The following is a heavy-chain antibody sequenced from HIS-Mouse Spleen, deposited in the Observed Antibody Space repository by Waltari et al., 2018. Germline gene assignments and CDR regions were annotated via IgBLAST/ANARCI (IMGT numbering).Heavy chain of an antibody. CDR1: GYSISSGYY. CDR2: IDQSGST. V-gene: IGHV4-38-2*02. CDR3: ARVKT. J-gene: IGHJ5*02. Sequence: QVQLQESGPGLVKPSETLSLTCTVSGYSISSGYYWGWIRQPPGKGLEWIGSIDQSGSTYYNPSLKSRVTRSVDTSKNQFSLKLSSVTAADTAVYYCARVKTWGQGTLVTVSS.